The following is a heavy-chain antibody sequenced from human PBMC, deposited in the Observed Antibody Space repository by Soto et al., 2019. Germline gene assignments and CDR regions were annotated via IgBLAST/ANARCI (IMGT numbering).Heavy chain of an antibody. CDR2: IDYSGST. J-gene: IGHJ3*02. V-gene: IGHV4-59*01. CDR3: ARGRRYTGRHDAFDI. Sequence: QVQLQESGPGLVKPSETLSLTCTISGGSISTYYWSWIRQPPGKGLEWIGYIDYSGSTNYNPSLKSRVTISVVTSKNQFSLKLRSVTAADTAVYYCARGRRYTGRHDAFDIWGQGTMVTVSS. D-gene: IGHD1-26*01. CDR1: GGSISTYY.